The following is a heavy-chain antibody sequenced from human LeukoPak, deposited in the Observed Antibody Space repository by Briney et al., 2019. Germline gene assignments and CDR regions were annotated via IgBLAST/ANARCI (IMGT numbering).Heavy chain of an antibody. CDR1: GGSISSYY. D-gene: IGHD6-6*01. J-gene: IGHJ4*02. Sequence: SETLSLTCTVSGGSISSYYWSWIRQPPGKGLEWIGYIYYSGGTNYNPSLKSRVTISVDPSKNQFSLKLSSVTAADTAVYYCARVEYSSSAPLFDYWGQGTLVTVSS. V-gene: IGHV4-59*01. CDR3: ARVEYSSSAPLFDY. CDR2: IYYSGGT.